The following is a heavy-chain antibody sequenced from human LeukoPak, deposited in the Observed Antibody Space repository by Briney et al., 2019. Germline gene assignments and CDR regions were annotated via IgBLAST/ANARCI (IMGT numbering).Heavy chain of an antibody. D-gene: IGHD6-19*01. CDR1: GFTFSSYA. J-gene: IGHJ4*02. CDR3: VKGSGSVAEYYFDY. Sequence: PGGSLRLSCSASGFTFSSYAMHWVRQAPGKGLEYVSAISSNGGSTYYADSVKGRFTISRDNSKNMLYLQMSSLRAEDTAVYYCVKGSGSVAEYYFDYWGQGTLVTVSS. CDR2: ISSNGGST. V-gene: IGHV3-64D*06.